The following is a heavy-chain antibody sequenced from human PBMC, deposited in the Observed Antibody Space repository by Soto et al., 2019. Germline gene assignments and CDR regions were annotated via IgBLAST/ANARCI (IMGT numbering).Heavy chain of an antibody. CDR2: INPIGGGT. CDR1: GYTFTSYY. D-gene: IGHD6-13*01. J-gene: IGHJ4*02. Sequence: ASVKFSCKASGYTFTSYYMHWVRQAPGQGLEWMGVINPIGGGTTYAQRFQGRVTMTRDTSTSTIYMELSSLRSEDSAVYYCARGTYSSSWYYFDYWGQGTLVTVSS. CDR3: ARGTYSSSWYYFDY. V-gene: IGHV1-46*01.